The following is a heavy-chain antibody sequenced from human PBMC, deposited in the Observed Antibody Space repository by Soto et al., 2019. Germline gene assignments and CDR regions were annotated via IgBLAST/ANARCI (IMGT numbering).Heavy chain of an antibody. CDR2: INHSGRT. J-gene: IGHJ4*02. V-gene: IGHV4-34*01. CDR1: GGSFSGYY. Sequence: SETLSLTCAVYGGSFSGYYWSWIRQPPGKGLEWIGEINHSGRTNYNPSLKSRVTISVDTSKNQFSLKLSSVTAADTAVYYCARVPTRGTTGTTSGSDYWGQGTLVTVSS. CDR3: ARVPTRGTTGTTSGSDY. D-gene: IGHD1-1*01.